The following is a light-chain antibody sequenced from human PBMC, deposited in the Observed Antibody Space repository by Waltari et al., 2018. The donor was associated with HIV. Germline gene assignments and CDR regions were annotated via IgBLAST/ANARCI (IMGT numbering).Light chain of an antibody. J-gene: IGLJ2*01. V-gene: IGLV2-8*01. CDR2: EVT. Sequence: QSALTQPPSASGSPGQSVTISCTGTSNDVGAYDYVDGYPQHPGRAPKLLMYEVTKRPSGAPARFPGSNSGNTSSMTVSGLQADDDGHYYCTSHVDSNGVFFGGGTKLTVL. CDR1: SNDVGAYDY. CDR3: TSHVDSNGVF.